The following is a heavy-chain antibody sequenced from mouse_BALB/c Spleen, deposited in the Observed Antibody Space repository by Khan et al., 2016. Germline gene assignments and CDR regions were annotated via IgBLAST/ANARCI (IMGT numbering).Heavy chain of an antibody. J-gene: IGHJ4*01. Sequence: VQLQESGAGLVKPGASVKLSCKASGYIFNEYIIHWVKQRSGLGLEWIGWFYPISGSTKYDEKFKDKATLTADKSSSTVYMELSRLTSEDSAVDVFARHDGNPRYAMDYWGQGTSVTVSS. CDR1: GYIFNEYI. D-gene: IGHD2-1*01. CDR2: FYPISGST. V-gene: IGHV1-62-2*01. CDR3: ARHDGNPRYAMDY.